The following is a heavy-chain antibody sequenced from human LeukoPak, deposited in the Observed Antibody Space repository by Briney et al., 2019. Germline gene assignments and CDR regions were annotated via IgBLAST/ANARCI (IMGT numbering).Heavy chain of an antibody. V-gene: IGHV1-18*01. D-gene: IGHD3-10*01. CDR3: ASSRGSGSYYNGRTRYYFDY. CDR2: ISAYNGNT. Sequence: ASVKVSCKASGYTFTSYGISWVRQAPGQGLEGMGWISAYNGNTNYAQKHQGRVTMTTDTSTSTAYMELRSLRSDDTAVYYCASSRGSGSYYNGRTRYYFDYWGRGTLVTVSS. J-gene: IGHJ4*02. CDR1: GYTFTSYG.